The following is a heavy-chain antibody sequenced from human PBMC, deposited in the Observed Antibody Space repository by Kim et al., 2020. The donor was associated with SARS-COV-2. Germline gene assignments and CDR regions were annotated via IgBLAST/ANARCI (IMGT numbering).Heavy chain of an antibody. D-gene: IGHD2-2*01. CDR3: VPYQLRYFQH. CDR2: ITSSSSTK. Sequence: GGSLRLSCAASGFTFSSYNMNWVRQAPRKGLEWVAYITSSSSTKYYTDSVKGRFTISRDNAKNSLYLQMNSLRAEDTAVYYCVPYQLRYFQHWGQGTLGTASS. V-gene: IGHV3-48*04. J-gene: IGHJ1*01. CDR1: GFTFSSYN.